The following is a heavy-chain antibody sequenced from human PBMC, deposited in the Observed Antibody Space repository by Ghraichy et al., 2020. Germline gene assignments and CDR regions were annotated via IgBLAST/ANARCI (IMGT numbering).Heavy chain of an antibody. CDR3: ARDSRFYSSYDFWSGYYTISPYYMDV. V-gene: IGHV1-46*03. CDR2: INPSGGST. J-gene: IGHJ6*03. Sequence: ASVKVSCKASGYTFTSYYMHWVRQAPGQGLEWMGIINPSGGSTSYAQKFQGRVTMTRDTSTSTVYMELSSLRSEDTAVYYCARDSRFYSSYDFWSGYYTISPYYMDVWGKGTTVTVSS. D-gene: IGHD3-3*01. CDR1: GYTFTSYY.